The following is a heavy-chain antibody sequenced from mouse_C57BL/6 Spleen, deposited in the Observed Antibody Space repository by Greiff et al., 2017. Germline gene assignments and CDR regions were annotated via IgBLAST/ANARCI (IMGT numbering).Heavy chain of an antibody. CDR3: ARYDYDDGFDY. CDR1: GYTFTSYW. V-gene: IGHV1-52*01. Sequence: VQLQQPGAELVRPGSSVKLSCKASGYTFTSYWMHWVKQRPIQGLEWIGNIDPSDSETHYNQKFKDKATLTVDKSSSTAYMQLSSLTSEDSAVYYCARYDYDDGFDYWGQGTTLTVSS. J-gene: IGHJ2*01. CDR2: IDPSDSET. D-gene: IGHD2-4*01.